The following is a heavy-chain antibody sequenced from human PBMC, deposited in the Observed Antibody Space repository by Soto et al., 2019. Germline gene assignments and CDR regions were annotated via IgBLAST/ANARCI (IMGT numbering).Heavy chain of an antibody. D-gene: IGHD3-3*01. Sequence: ASVKVSCKASGYTFTSYGISWVGQAAGQGLEWMGWISAYNGNTNYAQKLQGRVTMTTDTSTSTAYMELRSLRSDDTAVYYCARGVTIFGVVREFGMEVWGQGTTVIVS. CDR1: GYTFTSYG. J-gene: IGHJ6*01. V-gene: IGHV1-18*01. CDR2: ISAYNGNT. CDR3: ARGVTIFGVVREFGMEV.